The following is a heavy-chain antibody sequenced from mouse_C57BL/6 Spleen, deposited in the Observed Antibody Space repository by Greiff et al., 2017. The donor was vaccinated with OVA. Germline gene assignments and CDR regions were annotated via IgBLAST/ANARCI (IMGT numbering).Heavy chain of an antibody. V-gene: IGHV1-53*01. CDR3: ARRNYEDDGYFDW. Sequence: QVQLQQSGTELVKPGASVKLSCKASGYTFTSYWMHWVKQRPGQGLEWIGNINPSNGGTNYNEKFKSKATLTVDKSSSTAYMQLSSLTSEDSAVYDCARRNYEDDGYFDWWGQGTTLTVPS. J-gene: IGHJ2*01. D-gene: IGHD2-4*01. CDR2: INPSNGGT. CDR1: GYTFTSYW.